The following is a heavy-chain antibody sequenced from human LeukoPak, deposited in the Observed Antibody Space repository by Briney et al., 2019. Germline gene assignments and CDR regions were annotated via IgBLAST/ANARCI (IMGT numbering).Heavy chain of an antibody. D-gene: IGHD3-16*02. CDR2: ISSSSSNI. CDR3: ARTDGIRLGELSRAPVDY. Sequence: GGSLRLSCAAPGFTFSSYSMNWVRQAPGKGLEWVSYISSSSSNIKYADSVKGRFTISRDNAKNSLYLQMNSLRAEDTAVYYCARTDGIRLGELSRAPVDYWGQGTLVTVSS. V-gene: IGHV3-48*04. J-gene: IGHJ4*02. CDR1: GFTFSSYS.